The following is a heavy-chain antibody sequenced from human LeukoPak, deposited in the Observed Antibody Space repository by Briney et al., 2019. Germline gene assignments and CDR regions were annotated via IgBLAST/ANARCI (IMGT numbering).Heavy chain of an antibody. Sequence: GGSLRLSCAASGFTVSSNYMSWVRQAPGKGLEWVSVIYSGGSTYYADSVKGRFTISRDNAKNSLYLQMNSLRAEDTAVYYCARESSSSSGGKYFDYWGQGTLVTASS. V-gene: IGHV3-53*01. D-gene: IGHD6-6*01. CDR2: IYSGGST. CDR1: GFTVSSNY. CDR3: ARESSSSSGGKYFDY. J-gene: IGHJ4*02.